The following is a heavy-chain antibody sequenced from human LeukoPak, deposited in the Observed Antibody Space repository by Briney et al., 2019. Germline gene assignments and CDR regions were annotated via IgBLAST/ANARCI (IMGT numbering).Heavy chain of an antibody. CDR3: ARGPRRQQLVRYFDY. V-gene: IGHV4-59*12. Sequence: PSETLSLTCTVSGGSISSYYWSWIRQPPGKGLEWIGYIYYSGSTNYNPSLKSRVTISVDTSKNQFSLKLSSVTAADTAVYYCARGPRRQQLVRYFDYWGQGTLVTVSS. CDR2: IYYSGST. D-gene: IGHD6-13*01. J-gene: IGHJ4*02. CDR1: GGSISSYY.